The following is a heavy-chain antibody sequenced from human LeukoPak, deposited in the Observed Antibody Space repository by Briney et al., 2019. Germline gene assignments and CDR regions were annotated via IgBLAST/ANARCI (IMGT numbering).Heavy chain of an antibody. CDR2: INHSGST. J-gene: IGHJ4*02. Sequence: SETLSLTCAVYGGSFSGYYWSWIRQPPGKGLEWIGEINHSGSTNYNPSLKSRVTISVDTSKNQFSLKLSSVTAADTAVYYCALICSGGSCTSDYWGQGTLVTVSS. CDR1: GGSFSGYY. D-gene: IGHD2-15*01. V-gene: IGHV4-34*01. CDR3: ALICSGGSCTSDY.